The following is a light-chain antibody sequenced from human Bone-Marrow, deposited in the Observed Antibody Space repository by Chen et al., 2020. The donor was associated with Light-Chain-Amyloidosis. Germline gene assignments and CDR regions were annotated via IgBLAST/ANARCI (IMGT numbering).Light chain of an antibody. CDR2: RNN. CDR3: AAWDGGRSGTV. CDR1: SSNIGSNY. Sequence: QSVLTQPPSASGTPGQRVTISCSGSSSNIGSNYVYWYQQLPGTAPKLLIYRNNQRPSGVADGFAGSKAGTAASLAVGGLRSEDEADDYGAAWDGGRSGTVFGGGAKLSVL. V-gene: IGLV1-47*01. J-gene: IGLJ2*01.